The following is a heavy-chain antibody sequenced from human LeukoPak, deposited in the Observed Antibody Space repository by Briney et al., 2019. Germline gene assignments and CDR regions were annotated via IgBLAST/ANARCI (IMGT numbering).Heavy chain of an antibody. CDR3: AVAMIVVASFDY. V-gene: IGHV3-21*01. J-gene: IGHJ4*02. D-gene: IGHD3-22*01. CDR1: GFTFSSYN. Sequence: GGSLRLSCAASGFTFSSYNMNWVRQAPGKGLEWVSSISSSSSYIYYADSVKGRFTISRDNAKNSLYLQMNSLRVEDTAVYYCAVAMIVVASFDYWGQGTLVTVSS. CDR2: ISSSSSYI.